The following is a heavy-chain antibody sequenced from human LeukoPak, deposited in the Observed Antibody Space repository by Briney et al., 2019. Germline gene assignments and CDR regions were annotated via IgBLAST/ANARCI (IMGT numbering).Heavy chain of an antibody. CDR2: ISGSGGRT. V-gene: IGHV3-23*01. CDR3: ATPPTVTRNY. J-gene: IGHJ4*02. D-gene: IGHD4-17*01. CDR1: GFTFSDYY. Sequence: GGSLRLSCAASGFTFSDYYMSWIRQAPGKGLEWVSSISGSGGRTHYTDSVKGRFTISRDNSKNTLYLQMNSLRAEDTAVYYCATPPTVTRNYWGQGTLVTVSS.